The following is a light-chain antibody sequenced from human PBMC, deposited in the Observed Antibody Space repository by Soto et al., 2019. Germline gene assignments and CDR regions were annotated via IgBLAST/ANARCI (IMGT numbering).Light chain of an antibody. J-gene: IGKJ2*01. CDR2: EAS. CDR3: QQYNQYPYP. CDR1: QNINSW. V-gene: IGKV1-5*03. Sequence: DVQMTQSPSTLSVSVGDRVTITCRASQNINSWLAWYQQKPGKAPNLLIYEASNLESGVPSRFRGSASGTEFTLTISSLQPDDFATSYCQQYNQYPYPFGQGTKLESK.